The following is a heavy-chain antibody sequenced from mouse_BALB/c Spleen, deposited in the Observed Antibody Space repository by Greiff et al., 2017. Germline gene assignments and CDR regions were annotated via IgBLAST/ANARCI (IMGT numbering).Heavy chain of an antibody. CDR3: ARGYYGRSPWFAY. CDR1: GFSLTGYG. CDR2: IWGDGST. D-gene: IGHD1-1*01. V-gene: IGHV2-6-7*01. J-gene: IGHJ3*01. Sequence: VNVVESGPGLVAPSQSLSITCTVSGFSLTGYGVNWVRQPPGKGLEWLGMIWGDGSTDYNSALKSRLSISKDNSKSQVFLKMNSLQTDDTARDYCARGYYGRSPWFAYWGQGTLVTVSA.